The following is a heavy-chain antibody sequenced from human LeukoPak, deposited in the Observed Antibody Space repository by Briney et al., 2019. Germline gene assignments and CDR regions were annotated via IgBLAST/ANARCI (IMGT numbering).Heavy chain of an antibody. V-gene: IGHV3-66*02. D-gene: IGHD3-10*01. CDR2: IYSGGST. CDR1: GFTVSSNY. CDR3: ARDPSGGASFDY. J-gene: IGHJ4*02. Sequence: GGSLRLSCAASGFTVSSNYMSWVRQAPGKGLEWVSVIYSGGSTYYADSVKGRFTIFRDNSKNTLYLQMNSLRAEDTAVYYCARDPSGGASFDYWGQGTLVTVSS.